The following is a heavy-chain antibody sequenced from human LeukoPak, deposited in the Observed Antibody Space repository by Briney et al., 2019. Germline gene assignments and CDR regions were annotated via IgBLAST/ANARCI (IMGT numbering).Heavy chain of an antibody. CDR1: GFTFSSYE. CDR3: ARDRGYCTNGVCYELVY. V-gene: IGHV3-48*03. D-gene: IGHD2-8*01. Sequence: PGGSLRLSCAASGFTFSSYEMNWVREAPGKGLEWVSYISSSGSTIYYADSVKGRFTISRDNAKNSLYLQMNSLRAEDTAVYYCARDRGYCTNGVCYELVYWGQRTLVTVSS. J-gene: IGHJ4*02. CDR2: ISSSGSTI.